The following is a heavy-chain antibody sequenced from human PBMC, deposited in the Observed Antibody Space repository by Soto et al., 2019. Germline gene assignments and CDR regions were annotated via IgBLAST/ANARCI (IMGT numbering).Heavy chain of an antibody. CDR2: VYHTGRT. CDR3: ARDCDYFDS. CDR1: GDSFKSGSYY. Sequence: PSETLSLTCTVSGDSFKSGSYYWSWIRQPPGKGLEWIGYVYHTGRTDYNPSLKSRVSISMDTSKNQFSLDLDSVTPADTAVYFCARDCDYFDSCGHGTLVTGS. V-gene: IGHV4-61*01. D-gene: IGHD4-17*01. J-gene: IGHJ5*01.